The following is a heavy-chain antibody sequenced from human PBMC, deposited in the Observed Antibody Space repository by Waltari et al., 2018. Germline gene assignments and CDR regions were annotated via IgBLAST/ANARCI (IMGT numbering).Heavy chain of an antibody. D-gene: IGHD2-2*01. CDR1: GGSFTSYY. Sequence: QVKLKQWGAGLLKPSETLSLTCSVDGGSFTSYYWSWIRQPPGKGLEWIGELNHRGSTNDKPSLTGRVTMSVDKSKSQFSLKLTSVTAADTAVYYCLNLAYCNPSTCYPRPGWGPGNLVVVSS. J-gene: IGHJ4*02. V-gene: IGHV4-34*01. CDR3: LNLAYCNPSTCYPRPG. CDR2: LNHRGST.